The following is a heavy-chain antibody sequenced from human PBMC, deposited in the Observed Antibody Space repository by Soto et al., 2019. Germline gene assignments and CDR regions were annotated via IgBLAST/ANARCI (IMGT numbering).Heavy chain of an antibody. CDR1: GDSVSSNTAS. V-gene: IGHV6-1*01. CDR3: AKGDNLGPKTGYAFDP. CDR2: TYFRSKWYN. J-gene: IGHJ5*02. D-gene: IGHD5-12*01. Sequence: SQTLSLTCAISGDSVSSNTASWNWIRQSPSRGLEWLGRTYFRSKWYNDYAVSVKSRIIINPDTSNNQFSLQLNSETPEDTAVYFCAKGDNLGPKTGYAFDPWGQGIMVTVSS.